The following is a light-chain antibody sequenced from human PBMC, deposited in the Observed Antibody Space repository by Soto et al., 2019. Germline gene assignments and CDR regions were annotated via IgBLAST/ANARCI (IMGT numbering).Light chain of an antibody. CDR2: AAS. CDR3: QQASSFPLT. V-gene: IGKV1-12*01. CDR1: QGISSW. Sequence: DIQMTQSPSSVSASVGDRVTTTCRASQGISSWLGWYQQKPGQAPKLLIFAASSLQSGVPPRFSGSESGTEFTLTISSLQPEDVATYYCQQASSFPLTFGGGTKVDIK. J-gene: IGKJ4*01.